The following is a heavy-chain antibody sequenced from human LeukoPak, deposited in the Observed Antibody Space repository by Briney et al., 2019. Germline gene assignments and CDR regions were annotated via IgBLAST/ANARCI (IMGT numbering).Heavy chain of an antibody. Sequence: TSETLSLTCTVSGVSISSYYWSWLRQPPGKGLEWIGYGHYSGSTNHNPSLKSGVTVSVDISKTQFSLNLRSMTAADTAMYYCARVFGGYSYHYFDYWGQGILVTVSS. CDR1: GVSISSYY. J-gene: IGHJ4*02. CDR2: GHYSGST. D-gene: IGHD5-18*01. CDR3: ARVFGGYSYHYFDY. V-gene: IGHV4-59*01.